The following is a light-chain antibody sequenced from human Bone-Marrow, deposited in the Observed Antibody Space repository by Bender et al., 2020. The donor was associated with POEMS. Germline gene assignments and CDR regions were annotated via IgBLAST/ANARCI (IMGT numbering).Light chain of an antibody. CDR1: TGNVGGYNY. Sequence: QSAVTQPRSVSGSPGQSVTISCTGTTGNVGGYNYVSWYQHHPGKAPKLMIYDVSERPAGVSYRFSGSKSGNTASLTISGLQAEDEAGYYCCSYTGGSTFVVFGGGTKLTVL. J-gene: IGLJ2*01. CDR2: DVS. V-gene: IGLV2-11*01. CDR3: CSYTGGSTFVV.